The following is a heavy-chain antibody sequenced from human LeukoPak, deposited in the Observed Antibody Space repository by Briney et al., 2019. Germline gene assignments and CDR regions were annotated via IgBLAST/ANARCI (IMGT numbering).Heavy chain of an antibody. V-gene: IGHV3-11*01. CDR2: ISTSGTTI. CDR1: GASMTNHY. J-gene: IGHJ3*02. D-gene: IGHD5-12*01. CDR3: ARDSRGAFDI. Sequence: LSLTCSVSGASMTNHYCSWIRQAPGKGLEWLSYISTSGTTIFYADSVKGRFTISRDNAKNSLYLQMNSLRAEDTALYYCARDSRGAFDIWGQGTMVTVSS.